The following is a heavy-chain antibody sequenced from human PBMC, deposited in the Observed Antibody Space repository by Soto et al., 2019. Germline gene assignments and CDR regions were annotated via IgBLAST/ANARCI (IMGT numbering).Heavy chain of an antibody. CDR1: GYTFTSYG. CDR3: ARDVLRGSWQKPDNWFDP. J-gene: IGHJ5*01. CDR2: ISAYNGNT. Sequence: QVQLVQSGAEVKKPGASVKVSCKASGYTFTSYGISWVRQAPGQGLEWMGWISAYNGNTNYAQKLQGRVTMTTDTSTRTAYMELRSLRSDDTAVYYCARDVLRGSWQKPDNWFDPWGQGTLVTVSS. V-gene: IGHV1-18*01. D-gene: IGHD6-13*01.